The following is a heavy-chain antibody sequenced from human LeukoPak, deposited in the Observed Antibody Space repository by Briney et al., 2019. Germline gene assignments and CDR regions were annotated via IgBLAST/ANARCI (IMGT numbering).Heavy chain of an antibody. Sequence: ASLRVSCKVSGATLRKISIDWVRQAHGKGLEWMGSVGHEDGTTIHAQKFQGRFNMTVDTATDTAYMEMSSLMSEDTAIYYCATGAIVFDYWGQGTLVTVSS. D-gene: IGHD3-22*01. CDR1: GATLRKIS. CDR3: ATGAIVFDY. V-gene: IGHV1-24*01. CDR2: VGHEDGTT. J-gene: IGHJ4*02.